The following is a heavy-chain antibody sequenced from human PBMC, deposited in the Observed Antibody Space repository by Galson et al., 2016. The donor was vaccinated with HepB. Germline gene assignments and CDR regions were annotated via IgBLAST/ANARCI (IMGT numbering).Heavy chain of an antibody. CDR3: ATRYNYGNYYYYGMDV. V-gene: IGHV3-48*02. CDR1: GFTFSTYS. Sequence: SLRLSCATSGFTFSTYSMNWVRQAPGKGLEWVSYISSSSSTIYYADSVKGRFTISRDNAKNSLYLQMNSLRDEETAVYYCATRYNYGNYYYYGMDVWGQGTTVTVSS. CDR2: ISSSSSTI. J-gene: IGHJ6*02. D-gene: IGHD5-24*01.